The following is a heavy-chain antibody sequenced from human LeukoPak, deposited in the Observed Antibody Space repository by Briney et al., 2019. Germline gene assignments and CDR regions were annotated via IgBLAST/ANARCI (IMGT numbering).Heavy chain of an antibody. Sequence: GGSLRLSCVASGFTFSTSWVTRVRQAPGKGLEWVANIDKHGSGKYYVDSVKGRFAISRDYASNSVFLQMDSLRAEDTSVYYCARDAGWGYYDLWGQGTPVTVSS. CDR3: ARDAGWGYYDL. V-gene: IGHV3-7*01. CDR1: GFTFSTSW. J-gene: IGHJ4*02. D-gene: IGHD1-26*01. CDR2: IDKHGSGK.